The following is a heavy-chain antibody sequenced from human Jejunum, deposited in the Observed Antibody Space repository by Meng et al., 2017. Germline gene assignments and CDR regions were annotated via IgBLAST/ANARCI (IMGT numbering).Heavy chain of an antibody. D-gene: IGHD4-23*01. CDR2: IRQDGSEK. CDR1: GFTFSTYW. Sequence: GESLKISCAASGFTFSTYWMSWVRQAPGKGLEWVADIRQDGSEKFYVDSVKGRFSVSRDNAKNSLYLQMNTLRVEDTALYYCARDDGNSRSAFDIWGQGTMVTRLL. CDR3: ARDDGNSRSAFDI. V-gene: IGHV3-7*01. J-gene: IGHJ3*02.